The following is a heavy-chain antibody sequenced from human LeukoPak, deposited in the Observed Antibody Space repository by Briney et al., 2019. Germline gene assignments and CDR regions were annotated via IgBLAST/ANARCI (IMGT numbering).Heavy chain of an antibody. CDR1: GGTFSSYA. J-gene: IGHJ4*02. D-gene: IGHD6-19*01. CDR2: IIPIFGTA. CDR3: ARDYGYSSGSPYYFDY. V-gene: IGHV1-69*13. Sequence: ASVKASCEASGGTFSSYAISWVRQAPGQGLEWMGGIIPIFGTANYAQKFQGRVTITADESTSTAYMELSSLRSEDTAVYYCARDYGYSSGSPYYFDYWGQGTLVTVSS.